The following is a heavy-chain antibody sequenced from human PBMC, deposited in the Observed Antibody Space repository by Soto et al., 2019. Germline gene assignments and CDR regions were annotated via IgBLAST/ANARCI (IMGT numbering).Heavy chain of an antibody. CDR2: IKQDGSEK. CDR1: GFTFSSYW. J-gene: IGHJ2*01. Sequence: GGSLRLSCAASGFTFSSYWMSWVRQAPGKGLEWVANIKQDGSEKYYVDSVKGRFTISRDNAKNSLYLQMNSLRAEDTAVYYCARDGYYYDSSGYFSTGEFDLWGRGTLVTVSS. V-gene: IGHV3-7*04. D-gene: IGHD3-22*01. CDR3: ARDGYYYDSSGYFSTGEFDL.